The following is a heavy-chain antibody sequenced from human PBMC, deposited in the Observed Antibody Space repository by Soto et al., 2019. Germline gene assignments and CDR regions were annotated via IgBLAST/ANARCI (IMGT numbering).Heavy chain of an antibody. Sequence: EVQLVESGGGLVQPGGSLRLSCAASGFTFSNAWMNWVRQAPGKGLEWVGRIKSKTDGGTTDYAAPVKGRFTISRDDSKNTLYLQMNSLKTEDTAVYYCTTDPDVVVTADDAFDIWGQGTMVTVSS. CDR1: GFTFSNAW. J-gene: IGHJ3*02. CDR3: TTDPDVVVTADDAFDI. CDR2: IKSKTDGGTT. D-gene: IGHD2-21*02. V-gene: IGHV3-15*07.